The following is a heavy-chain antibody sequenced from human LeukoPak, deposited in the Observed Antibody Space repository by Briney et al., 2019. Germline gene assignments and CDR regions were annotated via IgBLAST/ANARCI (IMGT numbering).Heavy chain of an antibody. D-gene: IGHD2/OR15-2a*01. CDR3: AKYNSTYRDY. J-gene: IGHJ4*02. V-gene: IGHV3-23*01. CDR2: ITSSGDST. Sequence: GGSLRLSCAASGFTFSSYAMSWVRQAPGKGLEWLSTITSSGDSTYYADSVKGRFTISRDNSKNTVYLQMNSLRAEDTAIYYCAKYNSTYRDYWGQGTLVTVSS. CDR1: GFTFSSYA.